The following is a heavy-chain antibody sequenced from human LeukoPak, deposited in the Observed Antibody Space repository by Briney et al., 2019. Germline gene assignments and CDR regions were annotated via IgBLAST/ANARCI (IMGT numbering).Heavy chain of an antibody. CDR2: INGSGGST. CDR3: AGSSTSFIARWESATHYYYMDV. V-gene: IGHV3-23*01. J-gene: IGHJ6*03. D-gene: IGHD2-2*01. Sequence: GGSLRLSCAASGFTFSSYAMSWVRQAPGKGLEWVSSINGSGGSTYYADSVKGRFTISRDNSKNTLYLQMNSPRAEDTAVYYCAGSSTSFIARWESATHYYYMDVWGKGTTVSVSS. CDR1: GFTFSSYA.